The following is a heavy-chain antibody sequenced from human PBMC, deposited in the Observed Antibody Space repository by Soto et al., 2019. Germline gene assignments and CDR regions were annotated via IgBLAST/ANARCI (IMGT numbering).Heavy chain of an antibody. Sequence: EVQLVQSGAEVKKPGATVKISCKVSGYIFTDYYVYWVQQAPGKGLEWMVFLDPEDGETMYAEKFQGRITITADTSTETAYMELSSLRSADTAVYYCATASSIGGRLWYFDLWGRGTLVTVSS. CDR3: ATASSIGGRLWYFDL. D-gene: IGHD6-6*01. CDR1: GYIFTDYY. CDR2: LDPEDGET. V-gene: IGHV1-69-2*01. J-gene: IGHJ2*01.